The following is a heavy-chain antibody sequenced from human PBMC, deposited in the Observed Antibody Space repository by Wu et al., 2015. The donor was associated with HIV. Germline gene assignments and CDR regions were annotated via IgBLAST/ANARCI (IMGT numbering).Heavy chain of an antibody. CDR3: LTALDGVAY. CDR2: INPNSGGT. Sequence: QVQLVQSGADVKKPGASVKVSCKASGYNFITYYIHWVRQAPGQGLEWMGCINPNSGGTHYAQSFPDKVSMTRDTSISTAYMEVRRLTSDDTAMYFCLTALDGVAYWGQGTLVTVSS. J-gene: IGHJ4*02. D-gene: IGHD2-8*01. CDR1: GYNFITYY. V-gene: IGHV1-2*02.